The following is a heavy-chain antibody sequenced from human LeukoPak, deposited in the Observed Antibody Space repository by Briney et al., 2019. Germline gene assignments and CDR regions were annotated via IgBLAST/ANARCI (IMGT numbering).Heavy chain of an antibody. D-gene: IGHD2-2*01. CDR2: VSSSGGST. J-gene: IGHJ5*02. CDR1: GFTFSSYA. Sequence: PGGSLRLSCVASGFTFSSYAMSWVRQAPGKGLEWVSTVSSSGGSTYYADSVKGRFTISRDNSKNTLYLEMNTLRAEDTAVYHCAKSGCNSSNCFLGWFDPWGQGTLVTVSS. V-gene: IGHV3-23*01. CDR3: AKSGCNSSNCFLGWFDP.